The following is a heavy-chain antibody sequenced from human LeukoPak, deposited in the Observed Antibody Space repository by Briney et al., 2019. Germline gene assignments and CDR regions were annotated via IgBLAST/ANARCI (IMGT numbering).Heavy chain of an antibody. CDR2: IIPIFGTA. Sequence: GASVKVSCKASGGTFSSYAISWVRQAPGQGLEWMGGIIPIFGTANYAQKFQGRVTITADESTSTAYMELSSLRSEDTAVYYCARCGIAARPPLSAFDIWGQGTMVTVSS. V-gene: IGHV1-69*13. CDR1: GGTFSSYA. CDR3: ARCGIAARPPLSAFDI. D-gene: IGHD6-6*01. J-gene: IGHJ3*02.